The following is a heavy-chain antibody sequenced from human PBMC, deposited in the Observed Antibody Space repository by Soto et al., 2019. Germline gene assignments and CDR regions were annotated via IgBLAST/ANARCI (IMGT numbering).Heavy chain of an antibody. CDR2: IYYSGST. D-gene: IGHD3-3*01. J-gene: IGHJ5*02. CDR1: GGSISSGGYY. CDR3: ARGSGVGSGYYFDSRSNWFDP. V-gene: IGHV4-31*03. Sequence: SETLSLTCTVSGGSISSGGYYWSWIRQHPGKGLEWIGYIYYSGSTYYNPSLKSRVTISVDTSKNQFSLKLSSVTAADTAVYYCARGSGVGSGYYFDSRSNWFDPWGQGTLVTAPQ.